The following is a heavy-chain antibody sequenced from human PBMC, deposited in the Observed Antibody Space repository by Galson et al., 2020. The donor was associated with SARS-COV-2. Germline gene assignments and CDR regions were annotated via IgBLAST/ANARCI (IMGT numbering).Heavy chain of an antibody. V-gene: IGHV4-59*08. D-gene: IGHD5-12*01. CDR3: ARGGMDGYRVDN. J-gene: IGHJ4*02. Sequence: SETLSLTCTVSGGSISSYFWTWIRPPPGKGLEWIGYIYYSGSANYSPSLKSRVTMLVDMSNNQFSLRLTSVTAADTAVYYCARGGMDGYRVDNWGQGTLVTVSS. CDR1: GGSISSYF. CDR2: IYYSGSA.